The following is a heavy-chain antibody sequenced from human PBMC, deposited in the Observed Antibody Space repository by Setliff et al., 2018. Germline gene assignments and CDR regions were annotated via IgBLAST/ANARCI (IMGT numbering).Heavy chain of an antibody. CDR2: ITAGIVDT. CDR1: GYTSTTNA. D-gene: IGHD3-16*01. V-gene: IGHV1-3*01. J-gene: IGHJ6*02. Sequence: ASVKVSCKASGYTSTTNALHWVRQAPGQSLEWMGWITAGIVDTKYSQKFQGGITITRDTSASTFYMELSSLTSEDTALYSCAASVGGEPYYYGLDVWGQGTTVTVSS. CDR3: AASVGGEPYYYGLDV.